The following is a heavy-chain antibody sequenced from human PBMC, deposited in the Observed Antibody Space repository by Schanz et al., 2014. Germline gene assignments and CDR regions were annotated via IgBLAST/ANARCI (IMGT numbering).Heavy chain of an antibody. J-gene: IGHJ4*02. CDR3: AKVRYSSGWRGDYFDE. V-gene: IGHV3-23*01. D-gene: IGHD6-25*01. CDR1: DFTFSTDA. Sequence: DVHLLESGGGLVQPGGSLRLSCAASDFTFSTDAMSWVRQAPGKGLEWLSVISASGGDTYYADSVKGRFTISRDNSKNTLYLQMNSLRAEDTAVYYCAKVRYSSGWRGDYFDEWGQGTLVTVAS. CDR2: ISASGGDT.